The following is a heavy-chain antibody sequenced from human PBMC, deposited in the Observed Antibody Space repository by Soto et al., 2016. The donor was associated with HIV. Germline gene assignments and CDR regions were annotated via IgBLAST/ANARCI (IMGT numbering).Heavy chain of an antibody. CDR1: GYIFSDYG. J-gene: IGHJ5*02. CDR3: ARSEMSASRFDL. Sequence: QVKLMQSGAEVKKSGASVKVSCKASGYIFSDYGFSWVRQAPGQGLEWVGWISNYNGHTEYAQKFQGRVTMTTDTSTTTGFMKLRNLISEDTALYYCARSEMSASRFDLWGQGTLVSVSS. CDR2: ISNYNGHT. V-gene: IGHV1-18*01.